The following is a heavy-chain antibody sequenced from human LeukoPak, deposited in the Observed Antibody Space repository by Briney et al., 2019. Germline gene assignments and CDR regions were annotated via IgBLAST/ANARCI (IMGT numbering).Heavy chain of an antibody. CDR3: TRVRQGSQSDS. J-gene: IGHJ4*02. CDR1: GGSISSGNYH. CDR2: IHHSGNA. Sequence: PSETLSLTCTVSGGSISSGNYHWAWIRQPPGKGLECIGSIHHSGNAYYNSSLESRVTISVDMSKSQFSLQLRSVTAADTAVYYCTRVRQGSQSDSWGQGTLVSVSS. V-gene: IGHV4-39*07.